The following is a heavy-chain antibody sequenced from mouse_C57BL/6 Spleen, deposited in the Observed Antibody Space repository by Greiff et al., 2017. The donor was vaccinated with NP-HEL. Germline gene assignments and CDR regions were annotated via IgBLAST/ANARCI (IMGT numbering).Heavy chain of an antibody. CDR2: ISSGSSTI. V-gene: IGHV5-17*01. CDR1: GFTFSDYG. D-gene: IGHD2-13*01. Sequence: EVQLQESGGGLVKPGGSLKLSCAASGFTFSDYGMHWVRQAPEKGLEWVAYISSGSSTIYYADTVKGRFTISRDNAKNTLFLQMTSLRSEDTAMYYCARMTTGYFDYWGQGTTLTVSS. CDR3: ARMTTGYFDY. J-gene: IGHJ2*01.